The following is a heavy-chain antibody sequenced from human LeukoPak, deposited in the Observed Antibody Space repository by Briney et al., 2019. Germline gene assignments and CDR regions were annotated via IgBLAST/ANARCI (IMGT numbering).Heavy chain of an antibody. CDR3: ARVGATXGWFDP. D-gene: IGHD3-10*01. V-gene: IGHV6-1*01. J-gene: IGHJ5*02. CDR2: TYYRYRWYN. Sequence: SQTLSLTCAISGDSVSSNSAAWNWIRQSPSRGLEWLGRTYYRYRWYNDYAISVKSRITINPDTSKNQFSLQLNSVTPEDTAVYYCARVGATXGWFDPWGQGTLVTVSS. CDR1: GDSVSSNSAA.